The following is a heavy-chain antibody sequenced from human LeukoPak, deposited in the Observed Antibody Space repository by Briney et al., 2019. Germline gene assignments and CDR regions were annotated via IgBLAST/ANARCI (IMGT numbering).Heavy chain of an antibody. CDR3: ARDEYYYDSSTYYYYFDY. Sequence: GGSLRLSCRASGFTFSSSWMSWVRQAPGKGLEWVANINQDGSEKHHVDSVEGRFTISRDNAKNSLYLQMNSLRAEDTAVYYCARDEYYYDSSTYYYYFDYWGQGTLVTVSS. J-gene: IGHJ4*02. CDR2: INQDGSEK. V-gene: IGHV3-7*01. D-gene: IGHD3-22*01. CDR1: GFTFSSSW.